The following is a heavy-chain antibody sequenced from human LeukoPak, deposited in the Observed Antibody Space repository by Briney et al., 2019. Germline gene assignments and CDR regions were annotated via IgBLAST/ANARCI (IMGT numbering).Heavy chain of an antibody. CDR3: AREHHSRTYYDFWSGYTGGWYFDY. J-gene: IGHJ4*02. CDR1: GGSISSGDYY. CDR2: IYYSGST. Sequence: SETLSLTCTVSGGSISSGDYYWRWIRQPPGKGLEWIGYIYYSGSTYYNPSLKSRVTISVDTSKNQFSLKLSSVTAADTAVYYCAREHHSRTYYDFWSGYTGGWYFDYWGQGTLVTVSS. V-gene: IGHV4-30-4*08. D-gene: IGHD3-3*01.